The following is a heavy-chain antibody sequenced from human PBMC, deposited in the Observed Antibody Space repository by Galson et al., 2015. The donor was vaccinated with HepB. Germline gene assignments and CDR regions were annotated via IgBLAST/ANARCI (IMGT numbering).Heavy chain of an antibody. J-gene: IGHJ6*02. D-gene: IGHD5-12*01. V-gene: IGHV2-70*04. CDR3: ARMEAETEPGLATPYYYYYGMDV. CDR1: GFSLSTSGMR. CDR2: IDWEDDK. Sequence: PALVKPTQTLTLTCSFSGFSLSTSGMRVVWIRQPPGKALEWLAFIDWEDDKFYTTSLKTRLTLSKDTSRNQVVLTMTNMQPADSGTYYCARMEAETEPGLATPYYYYYGMDVWGQGTTVTVSS.